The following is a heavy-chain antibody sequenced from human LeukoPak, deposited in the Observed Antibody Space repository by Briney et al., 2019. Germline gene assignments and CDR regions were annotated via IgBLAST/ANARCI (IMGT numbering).Heavy chain of an antibody. D-gene: IGHD3-22*01. V-gene: IGHV4-30-2*01. CDR1: GGSISSGGYY. Sequence: PSETLSLTCTVSGGSISSGGYYWSWIRQPPGKGLEWIGYIYHSGSTYYNPSLKSRVTISVDRSKNQFSLKLGSVTAADTAVYYCARLGRRSTIIVVVRAFSWFDPWGQGTLVTVSS. CDR2: IYHSGST. J-gene: IGHJ5*02. CDR3: ARLGRRSTIIVVVRAFSWFDP.